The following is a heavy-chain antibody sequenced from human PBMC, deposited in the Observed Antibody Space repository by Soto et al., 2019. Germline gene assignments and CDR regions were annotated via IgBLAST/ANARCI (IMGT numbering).Heavy chain of an antibody. CDR2: IKSDESTT. J-gene: IGHJ4*02. D-gene: IGHD3-10*01. CDR3: ARGARNYYYFDY. V-gene: IGHV3-74*01. CDR1: GFIFTDYW. Sequence: EVQLVESGGGLVQPGGSLRLSCAASGFIFTDYWIHWVRQAPGKGLVWVSRIKSDESTTNYADSVWGRLTISRDNAKNTVYLQINSVRAEDTAVYYCARGARNYYYFDYWGQGTLVTVSS.